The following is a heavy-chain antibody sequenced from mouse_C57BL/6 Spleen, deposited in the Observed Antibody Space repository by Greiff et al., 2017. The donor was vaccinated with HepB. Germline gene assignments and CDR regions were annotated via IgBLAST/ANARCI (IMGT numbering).Heavy chain of an antibody. J-gene: IGHJ2*01. CDR3: AKSFSRGYFDY. CDR1: GYTFTSYW. CDR2: IDPSDSYT. Sequence: VQLQQPGAELVMPGASVKLSCKASGYTFTSYWMHWVKQRPGQGLEWIGEIDPSDSYTNYNQKFKGKSTLTVDKSSSTAYMQLSSLTSEDSAVYYCAKSFSRGYFDYWGQGTTLTVSS. V-gene: IGHV1-69*01.